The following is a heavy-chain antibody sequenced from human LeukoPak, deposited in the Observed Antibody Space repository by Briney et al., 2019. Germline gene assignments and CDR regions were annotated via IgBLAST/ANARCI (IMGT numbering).Heavy chain of an antibody. CDR2: IKEDGSEK. CDR1: GFIFSSYW. V-gene: IGHV3-7*03. D-gene: IGHD2-2*01. Sequence: GGSLRLSCAASGFIFSSYWMSWVRQAPGKGLKWVANIKEDGSEKYYVDSVKGRFTISRDNAKNSLYLQTNSLRAEDTAVYYCAGRALRYCSSTSCPAQYYGMDVWGQGTTVTVSS. CDR3: AGRALRYCSSTSCPAQYYGMDV. J-gene: IGHJ6*02.